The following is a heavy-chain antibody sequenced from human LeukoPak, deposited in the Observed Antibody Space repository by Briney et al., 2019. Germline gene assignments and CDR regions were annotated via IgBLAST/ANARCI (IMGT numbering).Heavy chain of an antibody. CDR1: GYTFTSYG. D-gene: IGHD3-22*01. J-gene: IGHJ4*02. CDR2: ISAYNGNT. Sequence: ASVKVSCKASGYTFTSYGISWVRQAPGQGLEWMGWISAYNGNTNYAQKLQGRVTMTTDTSTSTAYMELRSLRSDDTAVYYCARVPPSWYYDSSGYYRLFDYWGQGTLVTVSS. CDR3: ARVPPSWYYDSSGYYRLFDY. V-gene: IGHV1-18*01.